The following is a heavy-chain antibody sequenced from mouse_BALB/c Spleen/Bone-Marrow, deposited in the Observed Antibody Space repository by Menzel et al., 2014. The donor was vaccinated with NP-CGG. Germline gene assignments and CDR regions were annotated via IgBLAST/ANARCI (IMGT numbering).Heavy chain of an antibody. CDR2: VNPYYDGT. CDR1: GYSFTSYV. V-gene: IGHV1-14*01. D-gene: IGHD2-14*01. Sequence: VQLQQSGPELVKPGASEKISCRPSGYSFTSYVILCVKQKPGQGLEWIGYVNPYYDGTNYNEKFKGKATLKSDKSSSTDYMELSSLTYEDSVAYDCARWDYRSDGVWFAYWGQGSRVTVSA. J-gene: IGHJ3*01. CDR3: ARWDYRSDGVWFAY.